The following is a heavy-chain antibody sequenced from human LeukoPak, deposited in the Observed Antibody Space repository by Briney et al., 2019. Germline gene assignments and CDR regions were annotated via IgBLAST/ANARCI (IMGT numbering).Heavy chain of an antibody. CDR3: ANGDSSGYYYFNWFDP. Sequence: GGSLRLSCAASGFTFSSYAMSWVRQAPGKGLEWVPAISGSGGSTYYADSVKGRFTISRDNSKNTLYLQMNSLRAEDTAVYYCANGDSSGYYYFNWFDPWGQGTLVTVSS. J-gene: IGHJ5*02. CDR1: GFTFSSYA. CDR2: ISGSGGST. V-gene: IGHV3-23*01. D-gene: IGHD3-22*01.